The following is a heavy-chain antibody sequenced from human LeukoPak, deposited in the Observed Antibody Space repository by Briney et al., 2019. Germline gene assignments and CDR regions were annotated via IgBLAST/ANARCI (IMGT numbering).Heavy chain of an antibody. Sequence: SLRLSCAASGFTFDDYAMHWVRQAPGKGLEWVSGVSWNSGSIGYADSVKGRFTISRDNSKNTLYLQMNSLRAEDTAVYYCARDRSGENWFDPWGQGTLVTVSS. CDR2: VSWNSGSI. V-gene: IGHV3-9*01. CDR3: ARDRSGENWFDP. D-gene: IGHD3-3*01. CDR1: GFTFDDYA. J-gene: IGHJ5*02.